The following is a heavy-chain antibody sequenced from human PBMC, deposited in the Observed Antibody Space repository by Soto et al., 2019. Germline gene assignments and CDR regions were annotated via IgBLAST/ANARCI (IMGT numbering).Heavy chain of an antibody. CDR2: IYYSGST. CDR1: GGSISSYC. D-gene: IGHD3-9*01. Sequence: PSETLSLTCTVSGGSISSYCWSWIRQPPGKGLEWIGYIYYSGSTNYNPSLKSRVTISVDTSKNQFSLKLSSVTAADTAVYYCARSYYDILTGPNWFDPWGQGTLVTVSS. V-gene: IGHV4-59*08. CDR3: ARSYYDILTGPNWFDP. J-gene: IGHJ5*02.